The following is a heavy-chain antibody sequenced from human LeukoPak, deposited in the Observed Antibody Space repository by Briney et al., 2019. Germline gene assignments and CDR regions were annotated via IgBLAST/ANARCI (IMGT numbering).Heavy chain of an antibody. CDR3: ARAVDCSGGSCYFASDY. J-gene: IGHJ4*02. CDR2: IKQDGSEK. CDR1: GFTFSSYW. D-gene: IGHD2-15*01. V-gene: IGHV3-7*01. Sequence: GGSLRLSCAASGFTFSSYWMSWVRQAPGKGLEWVANIKQDGSEKYYVDSVKGRFTISRDNAKNLLYLQMNSLRAEDTAVYYCARAVDCSGGSCYFASDYWGQGTLVTVSS.